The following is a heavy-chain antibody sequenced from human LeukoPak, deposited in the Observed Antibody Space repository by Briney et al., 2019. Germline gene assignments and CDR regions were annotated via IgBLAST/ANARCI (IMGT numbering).Heavy chain of an antibody. CDR1: EFSFSNYW. D-gene: IGHD5-24*01. CDR2: ITGDGSST. Sequence: GGSLRLSCVASEFSFSNYWMHWVRQAPGKGLVWVSWITGDGSSTRYADSVKGRFTISRDNAKNTLYLQVNSLRAEDTAAYYCARESNGYSFDYWGQGTLVTVSS. V-gene: IGHV3-74*01. J-gene: IGHJ4*02. CDR3: ARESNGYSFDY.